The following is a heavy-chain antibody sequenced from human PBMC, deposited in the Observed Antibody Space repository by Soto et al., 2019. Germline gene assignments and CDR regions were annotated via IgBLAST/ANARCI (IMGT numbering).Heavy chain of an antibody. CDR1: GGSIDSGGYY. V-gene: IGHV4-31*03. CDR3: ARFSHNRGAFDV. J-gene: IGHJ3*01. Sequence: TLSLTCTVSGGSIDSGGYYWSWIRQHPGKGLEWIGDIYYSGRTYYDPSLQSRVIISVDTSKKHLSLNLTSLTAADTAVYFCARFSHNRGAFDVWGQGTMVTVSS. D-gene: IGHD1-1*01. CDR2: IYYSGRT.